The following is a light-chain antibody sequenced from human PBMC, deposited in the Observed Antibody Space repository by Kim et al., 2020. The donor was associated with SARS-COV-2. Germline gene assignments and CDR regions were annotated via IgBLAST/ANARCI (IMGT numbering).Light chain of an antibody. Sequence: ETVLTQSPGTLSLSPGDRATLSCRASQSVSSTYLAWYQQKPGQAPRLLISGASSRATGIPDRFSGSGSGTDFTLTISRLEPEDFAVYFCQHYTNYWWTFGQGTKVEIK. CDR1: QSVSSTY. J-gene: IGKJ1*01. V-gene: IGKV3-20*01. CDR3: QHYTNYWWT. CDR2: GAS.